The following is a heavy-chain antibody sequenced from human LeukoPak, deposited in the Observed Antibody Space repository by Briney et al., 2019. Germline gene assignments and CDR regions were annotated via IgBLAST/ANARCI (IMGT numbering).Heavy chain of an antibody. J-gene: IGHJ4*02. V-gene: IGHV3-21*01. CDR2: ISSSSSYI. Sequence: GGSLRLSCAASGFTFSSYSMNWVRQAPGKGLEWVSSISSSSSYIYYADSAKGRFTISRDNAKNSLYLQMNSLRAEDTAVYYCAREGVYYDSSGSLDYWGQGTLVTVSS. CDR1: GFTFSSYS. D-gene: IGHD3-22*01. CDR3: AREGVYYDSSGSLDY.